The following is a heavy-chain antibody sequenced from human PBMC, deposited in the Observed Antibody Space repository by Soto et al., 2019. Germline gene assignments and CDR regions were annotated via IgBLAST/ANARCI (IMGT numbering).Heavy chain of an antibody. J-gene: IGHJ4*02. D-gene: IGHD3-22*01. CDR3: AKAQNYYDSSGFDY. V-gene: IGHV3-23*01. CDR1: GFTFSSYA. CDR2: ISGSGGST. Sequence: GGSLRLSCAAAGFTFSSYAMSWVRQAPGKGLEWVSAISGSGGSTYYADSVKGRFTISRDNSKNTLYLQMNSLRAEDTAVYYCAKAQNYYDSSGFDYWGQGTLDTVSS.